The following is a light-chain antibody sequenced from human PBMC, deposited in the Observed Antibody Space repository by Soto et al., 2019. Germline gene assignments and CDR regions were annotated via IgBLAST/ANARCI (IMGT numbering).Light chain of an antibody. V-gene: IGKV3-11*01. CDR2: DVS. Sequence: EIVLTQSPATLSLPPGEGATLSCRASQSVASYLAWYQQKPGQAPRLLIYDVSNRASGIPARFNGSGSGTDFTLSISSLAPEDFAVYYCQQRVNWPPLTFGGGTKVEIK. CDR3: QQRVNWPPLT. J-gene: IGKJ4*01. CDR1: QSVASY.